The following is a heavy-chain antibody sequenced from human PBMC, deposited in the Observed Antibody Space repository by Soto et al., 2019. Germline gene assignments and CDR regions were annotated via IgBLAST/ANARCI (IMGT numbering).Heavy chain of an antibody. CDR3: SRDKNWNDFDFDY. Sequence: QVQLVQSGAEVKKPGASVKVSCKASGYTFTSYYMHWVRQAPGQGLEWMGIINPSGGSTSYAQKFQGRITMTRETSTSTVYMELSSLRFGDTAVEYCSRDKNWNDFDFDYWGQGTLVTVSS. D-gene: IGHD1-1*01. V-gene: IGHV1-46*01. J-gene: IGHJ4*02. CDR2: INPSGGST. CDR1: GYTFTSYY.